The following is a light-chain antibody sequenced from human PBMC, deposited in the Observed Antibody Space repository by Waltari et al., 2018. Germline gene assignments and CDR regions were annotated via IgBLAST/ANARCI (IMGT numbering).Light chain of an antibody. J-gene: IGKJ3*01. CDR3: QQYGSSYT. CDR1: QSVSSNY. V-gene: IGKV3-20*01. Sequence: EIVLTQSPGTLSLSPGERATLSCRASQSVSSNYLAWYQQKPGQAPRLLIYDASSRATGIPDRFSGSRSGTDFTLTISRLEPEDFAVYFCQQYGSSYTFGPGTKVHIK. CDR2: DAS.